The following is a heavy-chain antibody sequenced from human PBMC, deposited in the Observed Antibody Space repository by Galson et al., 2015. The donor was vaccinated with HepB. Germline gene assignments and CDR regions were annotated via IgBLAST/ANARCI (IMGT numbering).Heavy chain of an antibody. V-gene: IGHV5-10-1*01. Sequence: QSGAEVKKPGESLRISCKGSGYSFTSYWISWVRQMPGKGLEWMGRIDPSDSYTNYSPSFQGHVTISADKSISTAYLQWSSLKASDTAMYYCARTFVDDSSGYYPYYYYGMDVWGQGTTVTVSS. CDR1: GYSFTSYW. CDR3: ARTFVDDSSGYYPYYYYGMDV. CDR2: IDPSDSYT. D-gene: IGHD3-22*01. J-gene: IGHJ6*02.